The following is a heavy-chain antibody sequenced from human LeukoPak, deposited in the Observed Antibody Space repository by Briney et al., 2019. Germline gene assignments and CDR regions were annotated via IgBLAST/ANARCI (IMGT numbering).Heavy chain of an antibody. CDR1: GGSISSSSYY. V-gene: IGHV4-39*01. CDR3: AKGSRSIIVGIISTSYYCDY. D-gene: IGHD3-22*01. CDR2: IYFTGST. Sequence: SETLSLTCSVSGGSISSSSYYWGWIRQPPGKGLEWIGMIYFTGSTYYNPSLRSRVTLSLDTSKNQFSLRLSSVTAADTAVYYCAKGSRSIIVGIISTSYYCDYWGQGTLVSVSS. J-gene: IGHJ4*02.